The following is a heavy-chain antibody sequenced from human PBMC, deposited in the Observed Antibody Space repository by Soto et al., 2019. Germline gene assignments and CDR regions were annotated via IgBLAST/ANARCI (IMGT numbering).Heavy chain of an antibody. CDR3: ARVTLKAGNWFDP. J-gene: IGHJ5*02. V-gene: IGHV1-2*02. CDR2: INPHSRGT. CDR1: GYTFTDYF. Sequence: ASVKVSCKASGYTFTDYFIHWVRQAPGQGFEWMGWINPHSRGTNYAQKFQGRVTMTRDTSNSTAYMELRGLTSDDTAVYYCARVTLKAGNWFDPWGQGTLVTVSS.